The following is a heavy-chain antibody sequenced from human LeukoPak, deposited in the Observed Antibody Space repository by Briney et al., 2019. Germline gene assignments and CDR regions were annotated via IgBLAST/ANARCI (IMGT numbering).Heavy chain of an antibody. V-gene: IGHV1-18*01. D-gene: IGHD4-23*01. Sequence: GASVKVSCKASGYTFTSYGISWVRQAPGQGLEWMGWSSGYNGNTDYAQKLQGRVTMTTDTSTSTAYMSLTRLTSDDTAVYYCARVAYGANFFDYWGQGTLVTVSS. CDR1: GYTFTSYG. CDR2: SSGYNGNT. J-gene: IGHJ4*02. CDR3: ARVAYGANFFDY.